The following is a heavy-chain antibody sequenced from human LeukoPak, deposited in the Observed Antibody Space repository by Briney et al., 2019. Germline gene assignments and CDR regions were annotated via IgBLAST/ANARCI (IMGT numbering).Heavy chain of an antibody. CDR3: ARGFSSDYYYDSSGTLFDY. Sequence: PGGSLRLSCAASGFTVSSNYMSWVRQAPGKGLEWIGYIYYSGSTYYNPSLKSRVTISVDTSKNQFSLKLSSVTAADTAVYYCARGFSSDYYYDSSGTLFDYWGQGTLVTVSS. J-gene: IGHJ4*02. CDR2: IYYSGST. D-gene: IGHD3-22*01. V-gene: IGHV4-59*06. CDR1: GFTVSSNY.